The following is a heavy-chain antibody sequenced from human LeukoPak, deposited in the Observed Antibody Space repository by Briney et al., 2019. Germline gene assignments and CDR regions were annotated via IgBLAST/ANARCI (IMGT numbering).Heavy chain of an antibody. J-gene: IGHJ4*02. CDR1: GFTFSNAW. V-gene: IGHV3-15*01. D-gene: IGHD4-11*01. CDR2: IKSKTDGGTT. Sequence: GSLRLSCAASGFTFSNAWMSWVRQAPGKGLEWVGRIKSKTDGGTTDYAAPVKGRFTISRDDSKNTLYLQMNSLKTEDTAVYYCTTEALQPLDLRRGYWGQGTLVTVSS. CDR3: TTEALQPLDLRRGY.